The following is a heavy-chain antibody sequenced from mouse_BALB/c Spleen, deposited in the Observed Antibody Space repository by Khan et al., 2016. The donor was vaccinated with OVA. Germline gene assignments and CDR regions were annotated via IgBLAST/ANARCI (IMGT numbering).Heavy chain of an antibody. CDR3: ARSGYAAFAY. J-gene: IGHJ3*01. V-gene: IGHV1-59*01. D-gene: IGHD2-14*01. CDR1: GYTFTSYW. Sequence: QVQLQQSGPELVRPGTSVKLSCKASGYTFTSYWMNWVKQRPGQGLEWIGMIDPSNSKTTLNQKFKDKATLSEDESSNTAYMQLTSLTSEDSAVYYCARSGYAAFAYWGRGTLVTVSA. CDR2: IDPSNSKT.